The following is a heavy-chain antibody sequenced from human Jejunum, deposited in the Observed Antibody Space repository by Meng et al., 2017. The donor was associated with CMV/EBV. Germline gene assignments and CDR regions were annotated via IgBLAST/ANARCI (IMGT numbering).Heavy chain of an antibody. CDR2: TSVGGTT. D-gene: IGHD5-24*01. V-gene: IGHV3-23*01. CDR3: AKDEGWLLDYAFHI. Sequence: ASGFPFSSYAMTWVRQAPGKGLEWVATTSVGGTTYYADSVKGRFTISGDNSKNILYLQMNSLRAEDTAVYYCAKDEGWLLDYAFHIWGQGTMVTVSS. CDR1: GFPFSSYA. J-gene: IGHJ3*02.